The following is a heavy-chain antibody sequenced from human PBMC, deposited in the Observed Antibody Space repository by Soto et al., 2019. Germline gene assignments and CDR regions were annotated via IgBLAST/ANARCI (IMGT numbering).Heavy chain of an antibody. V-gene: IGHV3-7*01. D-gene: IGHD3-3*01. CDR2: IKQDGSEK. J-gene: IGHJ6*03. CDR1: GFTFSSYW. Sequence: EVQLVESGGGLVQPGGSLRLSCAASGFTFSSYWMSWVRQAPGKGLEWVANIKQDGSEKYYVDSVKGRFTISRDNAKNSLYLQMNSLRAEDTAVYYCARDLRNYDFCSGYRDYYYYYMDVWGKGTTVTVSS. CDR3: ARDLRNYDFCSGYRDYYYYYMDV.